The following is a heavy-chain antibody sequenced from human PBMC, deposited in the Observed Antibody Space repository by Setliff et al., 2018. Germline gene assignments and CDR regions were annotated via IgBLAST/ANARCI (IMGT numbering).Heavy chain of an antibody. CDR2: IKQDGSDI. D-gene: IGHD3-22*01. Sequence: GGPLRLSCAASGFTFSTYWMSWVRQTPGKGLEWVANIKQDGSDIKYVDSVKGRFTISRDNAKNSLYLQMNNLRAEDTAVYHCARGARLYETDHHYYGWLDPWGQGTLVTVSS. CDR1: GFTFSTYW. J-gene: IGHJ5*02. CDR3: ARGARLYETDHHYYGWLDP. V-gene: IGHV3-7*01.